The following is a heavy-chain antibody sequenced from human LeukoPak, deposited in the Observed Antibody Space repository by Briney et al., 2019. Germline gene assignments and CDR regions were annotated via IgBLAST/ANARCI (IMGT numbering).Heavy chain of an antibody. V-gene: IGHV4-59*01. D-gene: IGHD6-13*01. CDR2: IDYSEST. Sequence: SETLSLTCTVSGGSISRYYWSWIRQSPVRGLEWIGYIDYSESTNYNPSLKSRVSISVDTSKNQFSLKLSSVTAADTAVYYCARGLRLSAAGTNFDSWGQGTLVTVSS. CDR1: GGSISRYY. CDR3: ARGLRLSAAGTNFDS. J-gene: IGHJ4*02.